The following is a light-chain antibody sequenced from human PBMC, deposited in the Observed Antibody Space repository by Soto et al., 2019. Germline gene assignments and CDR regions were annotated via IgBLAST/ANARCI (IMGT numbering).Light chain of an antibody. V-gene: IGKV1-17*03. CDR2: AAS. CDR1: QDISSY. Sequence: DIQMTQSPSAMSASVGDRVTITCRASQDISSYLAWFQQKPGKVPKRLIYAASSLQSGVPARFSGSGSGAEFTLTISSLQPKDFATYYCLQHKSYPLTFGGGTKVEIK. J-gene: IGKJ4*01. CDR3: LQHKSYPLT.